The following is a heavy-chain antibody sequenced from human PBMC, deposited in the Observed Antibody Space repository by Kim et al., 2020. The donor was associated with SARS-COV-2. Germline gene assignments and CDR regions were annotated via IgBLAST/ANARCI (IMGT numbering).Heavy chain of an antibody. D-gene: IGHD3-9*01. CDR2: INPSGGST. CDR1: GYTFTSYY. CDR3: ARDLDYDILTGYSAEGYYFDY. J-gene: IGHJ4*02. V-gene: IGHV1-46*01. Sequence: ASVKVSCKASGYTFTSYYMHWVRQAPGQGLEWMGIINPSGGSTSYAQKFQGRVTMTRDTSTSTVYMELSSLRSEDTAVYYCARDLDYDILTGYSAEGYYFDYWGQGTLVTVSS.